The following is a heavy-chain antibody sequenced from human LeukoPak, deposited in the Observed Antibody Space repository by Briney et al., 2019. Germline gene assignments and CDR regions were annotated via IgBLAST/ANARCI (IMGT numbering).Heavy chain of an antibody. Sequence: PSEALSLTCTVSDGSISSYYWSWIRQPAGKGLEWIGRIYSSGSPNYNPSLKSRVTMSVDTSKNQFSLKLSSVTAADTAVYYCARSFLEWNNWFDPWGQGTLVTVSS. CDR3: ARSFLEWNNWFDP. D-gene: IGHD3-3*01. V-gene: IGHV4-4*07. J-gene: IGHJ5*02. CDR2: IYSSGSP. CDR1: DGSISSYY.